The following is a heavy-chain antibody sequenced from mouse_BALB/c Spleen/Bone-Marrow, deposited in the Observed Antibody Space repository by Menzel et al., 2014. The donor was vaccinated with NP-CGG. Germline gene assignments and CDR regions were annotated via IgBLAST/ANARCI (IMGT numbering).Heavy chain of an antibody. J-gene: IGHJ3*01. CDR1: GFSFSNYG. D-gene: IGHD2-4*01. Sequence: EVKLMESGGGLVKSGGSLKLSCAASGFSFSNYGMSWVRQTPEKRLEWDATISGDGRYTFYSDSVKGRFTISRDNAKNNLYLQLSSLRSEDTALYYCARHAYYDQTEVSFVYWGQGTLVTVSA. CDR3: ARHAYYDQTEVSFVY. V-gene: IGHV5-9-2*01. CDR2: ISGDGRYT.